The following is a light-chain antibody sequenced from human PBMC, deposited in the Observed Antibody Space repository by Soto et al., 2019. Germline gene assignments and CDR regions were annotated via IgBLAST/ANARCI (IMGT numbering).Light chain of an antibody. CDR2: DVA. J-gene: IGLJ3*02. Sequence: QSALTQPASVSESPGQSITISCTGTSSDVGFYSYVSWYQHHPGNAPKLLIYDVANRPSGVSNRFSGSKSDNTAYLSISGLQAEDEADYYCSSYTRSGTPVFGGGTKLPVL. CDR3: SSYTRSGTPV. V-gene: IGLV2-14*03. CDR1: SSDVGFYSY.